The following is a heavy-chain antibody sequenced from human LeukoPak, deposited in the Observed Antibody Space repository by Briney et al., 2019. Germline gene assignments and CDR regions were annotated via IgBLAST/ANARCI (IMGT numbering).Heavy chain of an antibody. CDR1: GYTFTDYY. CDR2: IDPNSGGT. D-gene: IGHD2-2*01. Sequence: ASVKVSCKTSGYTFTDYYLHWVRQAPGQGLEWMGRIDPNSGGTNYAQKFQVRVTVTRDRSISTVYMELSGLRSDDTAVYYCARVPGPYATSGFDYWGQGTLVTVSS. V-gene: IGHV1-2*02. CDR3: ARVPGPYATSGFDY. J-gene: IGHJ4*02.